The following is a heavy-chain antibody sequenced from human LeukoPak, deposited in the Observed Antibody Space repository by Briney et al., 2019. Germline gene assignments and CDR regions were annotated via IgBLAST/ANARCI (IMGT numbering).Heavy chain of an antibody. D-gene: IGHD3-9*01. J-gene: IGHJ4*02. CDR3: AKDLSGYSPFDY. CDR1: GFIVSINS. Sequence: GGSLRLSCTVSGFIVSINSMSWVRQAPGKGLEWVSFIYSGGNTHYSDSVKGRFTISRDNSKNTLYLHMNSLRAEDTAVYYCAKDLSGYSPFDYWGQGTLVTVSS. V-gene: IGHV3-53*01. CDR2: IYSGGNT.